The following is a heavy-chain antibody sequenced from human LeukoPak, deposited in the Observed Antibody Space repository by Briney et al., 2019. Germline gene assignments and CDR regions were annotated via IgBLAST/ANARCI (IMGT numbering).Heavy chain of an antibody. CDR1: GGSISSSSYY. CDR2: IYYSGST. CDR3: ASEIAYCGGDCYSRFDY. D-gene: IGHD2-21*01. J-gene: IGHJ4*02. V-gene: IGHV4-39*07. Sequence: SETLSLTCTVSGGSISSSSYYWGWIRQPPGKGLEWIGSIYYSGSTYYNPSLKSRVTISVDTSKNQFSLKLSSVTAADTAVYYCASEIAYCGGDCYSRFDYWGQGTLVTVSS.